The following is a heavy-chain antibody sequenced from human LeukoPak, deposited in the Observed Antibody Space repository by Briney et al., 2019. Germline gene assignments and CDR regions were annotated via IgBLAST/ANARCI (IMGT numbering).Heavy chain of an antibody. V-gene: IGHV3-23*01. J-gene: IGHJ4*02. CDR2: IRGSGGST. CDR1: GFTFSSYA. Sequence: PGGSLRLSCAASGFTFSSYAMSWVRQAPGKGLEWVSAIRGSGGSTYYADSVKGRFTISRDNSKNTLYLQMNSLRAEDTAVYYCAKARYDFWSGTDYWGQGTLVTVSS. CDR3: AKARYDFWSGTDY. D-gene: IGHD3-3*01.